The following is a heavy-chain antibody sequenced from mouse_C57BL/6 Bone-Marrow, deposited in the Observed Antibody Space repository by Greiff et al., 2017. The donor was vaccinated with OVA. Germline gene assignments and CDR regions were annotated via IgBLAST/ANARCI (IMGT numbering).Heavy chain of an antibody. CDR2: ISNGGGST. D-gene: IGHD3-2*02. J-gene: IGHJ2*01. Sequence: EVQLVESGGGLVQPGGSLKLSCAASGFTFSDYYMYWVRQTPEKRLEWVAYISNGGGSTYYPDTVKGRFTISRDNAKNTLYLQMSRLKSEDTAMYYCARLRQLRSPYCDYWGQGTTLTVSS. CDR1: GFTFSDYY. CDR3: ARLRQLRSPYCDY. V-gene: IGHV5-12*01.